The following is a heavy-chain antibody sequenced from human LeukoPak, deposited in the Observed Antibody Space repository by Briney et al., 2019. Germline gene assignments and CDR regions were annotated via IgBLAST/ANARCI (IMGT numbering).Heavy chain of an antibody. J-gene: IGHJ4*02. CDR2: ISYDGSNK. Sequence: GGSLRLSCAASGFTFSSYAMHWVRQAPGKGLEWVAVISYDGSNKYYADSVKGRFTFSRDNSKNTLYLQMNSLRAEDTAVYYCARDAVDYYDSSGYSPHFDYWGQGTLVTVSS. V-gene: IGHV3-30*04. CDR3: ARDAVDYYDSSGYSPHFDY. D-gene: IGHD3-22*01. CDR1: GFTFSSYA.